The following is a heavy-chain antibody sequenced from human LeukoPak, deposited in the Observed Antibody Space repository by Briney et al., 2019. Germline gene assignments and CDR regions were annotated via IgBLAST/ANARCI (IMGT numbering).Heavy chain of an antibody. Sequence: ASVKVSCKASGYTFTSYDINWVRQATGQGLEWMGWMNPNSGNTGYAQKFQGRVTMTRNTSISTAYMELSSLRSEDTAVYYCARGDEPAARDNWFDPWGQGTLSPSPQ. CDR3: ARGDEPAARDNWFDP. V-gene: IGHV1-8*01. D-gene: IGHD2-2*01. J-gene: IGHJ5*02. CDR2: MNPNSGNT. CDR1: GYTFTSYD.